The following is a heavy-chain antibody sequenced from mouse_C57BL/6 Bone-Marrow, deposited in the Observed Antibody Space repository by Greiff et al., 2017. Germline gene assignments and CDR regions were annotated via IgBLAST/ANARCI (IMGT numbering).Heavy chain of an antibody. Sequence: QVQLQQPGAELVRPGSSVKLSCKASGYTFTSYWMDWVKQRPGQGLEWIGNIYPSDSETHYNQKFKDKATLTVDKSSSTAYMQLSSLTSEDSAVYYSAREDYYAMDYWGQLTSATVAS. J-gene: IGHJ4*01. CDR3: AREDYYAMDY. V-gene: IGHV1-61*01. CDR1: GYTFTSYW. CDR2: IYPSDSET.